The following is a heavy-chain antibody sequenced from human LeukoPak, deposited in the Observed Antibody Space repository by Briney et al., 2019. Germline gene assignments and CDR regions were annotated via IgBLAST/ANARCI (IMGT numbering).Heavy chain of an antibody. Sequence: GGSLRLSCAASRFTFSSYWMSWVRQAPGKGLEWVAVISYDGSNKYYVDSVKGRFTISRDNSKNTLYLQMNSLRAEDTAVYYCAKDLESSSWYGEGFDYWGQGTLVTVSS. D-gene: IGHD6-13*01. CDR1: RFTFSSYW. J-gene: IGHJ4*02. CDR2: ISYDGSNK. V-gene: IGHV3-30*18. CDR3: AKDLESSSWYGEGFDY.